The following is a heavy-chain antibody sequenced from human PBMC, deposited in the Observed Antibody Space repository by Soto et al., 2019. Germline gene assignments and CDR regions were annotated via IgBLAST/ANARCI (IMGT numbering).Heavy chain of an antibody. CDR2: IYHSGST. V-gene: IGHV4-4*02. J-gene: IGHJ4*02. D-gene: IGHD2-15*01. Sequence: QVQLQESGPGMLEPSGTLSLTCTGSGASVSSGGLWTLFRHPPGTGLAWFGEIYHSGSTNYNPSLECRGSMSLDNSKNQVSLRLNYVTAADTALYYCTTKPVVLNCCFQSWGQGTLVTVSS. CDR3: TTKPVVLNCCFQS. CDR1: GASVSSGGL.